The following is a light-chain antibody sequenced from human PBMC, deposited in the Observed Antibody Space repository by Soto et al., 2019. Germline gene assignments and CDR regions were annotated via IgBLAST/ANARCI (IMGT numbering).Light chain of an antibody. CDR2: EVS. CDR3: SSYTHTTVV. CDR1: SSDVGGYDS. V-gene: IGLV2-14*01. J-gene: IGLJ2*01. Sequence: QSALTQPASVSGSPGQSITISCTGTSSDVGGYDSVSWYQQRPGKAPKLMISEVSNRPSGVSNRFSGSKSGNTASLTISGLQAEDEADYYCSSYTHTTVVFGGGTKLTVL.